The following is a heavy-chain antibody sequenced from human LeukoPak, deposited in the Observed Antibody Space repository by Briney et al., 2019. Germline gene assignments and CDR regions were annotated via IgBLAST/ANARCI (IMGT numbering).Heavy chain of an antibody. CDR2: IYPGDSDT. CDR1: GYSFSSYW. J-gene: IGHJ5*02. Sequence: GESLKISCKGSGYSFSSYWIGWVRQMPGKGLEWMGIIYPGDSDTRYSPSFQGQVTISADKSISTAYLQWSSLKASGTAMYYCARRPSGSGLGFDPWGQGTLVTVSS. D-gene: IGHD3-10*01. CDR3: ARRPSGSGLGFDP. V-gene: IGHV5-51*01.